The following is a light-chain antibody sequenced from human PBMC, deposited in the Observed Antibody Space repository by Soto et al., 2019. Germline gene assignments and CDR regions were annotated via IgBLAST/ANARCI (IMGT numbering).Light chain of an antibody. CDR3: QQYDDLGVT. CDR1: QDIGTH. J-gene: IGKJ4*01. V-gene: IGKV1-33*01. Sequence: DIQMTQSPYSLSASVGDRVTITCQASQDIGTHLNWYQQKPGKAPNLLIYDTSNLEPGVPSRFSGSGSGTDFTLTISSLQPEDTGTYDCQQYDDLGVTFGGGTKIEI. CDR2: DTS.